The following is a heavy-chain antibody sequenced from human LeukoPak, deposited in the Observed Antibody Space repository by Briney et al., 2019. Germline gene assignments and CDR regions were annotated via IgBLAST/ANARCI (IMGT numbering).Heavy chain of an antibody. CDR3: ARPPMASDSSDFLF. CDR1: GYSFTSYW. D-gene: IGHD3-22*01. CDR2: IYPDDSDT. J-gene: IGHJ4*02. V-gene: IGHV5-51*01. Sequence: GESLKISCKGSGYSFTSYWIGWVRQMPGKGLEWMGTIYPDDSDTRYSPSFQGQVTISADKSTNTAYLQWSSLKASDTAMYYCARPPMASDSSDFLFWGLGTLVTVSS.